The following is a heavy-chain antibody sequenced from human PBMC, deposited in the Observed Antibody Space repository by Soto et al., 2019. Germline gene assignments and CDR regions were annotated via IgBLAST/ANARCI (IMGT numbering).Heavy chain of an antibody. Sequence: GGSLRLSCAASGFTFSTYAMHWVRQAPGKGLEWVAVISFDGSNTYYADSVKGRFSISRDNSKNTSYLQMNRLTAEDTAVYYCARASYYYDSSGYSFDYWGQGGMVSVCS. J-gene: IGHJ4*02. CDR3: ARASYYYDSSGYSFDY. D-gene: IGHD3-22*01. CDR2: ISFDGSNT. V-gene: IGHV3-30*04. CDR1: GFTFSTYA.